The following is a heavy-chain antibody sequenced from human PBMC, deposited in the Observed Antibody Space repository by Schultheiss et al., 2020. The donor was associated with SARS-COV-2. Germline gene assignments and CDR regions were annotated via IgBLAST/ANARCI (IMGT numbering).Heavy chain of an antibody. CDR1: GFIFRNYW. J-gene: IGHJ2*01. V-gene: IGHV3-74*01. CDR3: VRGRYYYGSGSYSHWYFDV. Sequence: GESLKISCAASGFIFRNYWMHWVRQAPGKGLVWVSRINSDGSSTSYADSVKGRFTISRDNAKNTLYLQMNSLRAEDTAVYYCVRGRYYYGSGSYSHWYFDVWGRGTLVTVSS. D-gene: IGHD3-10*01. CDR2: INSDGSST.